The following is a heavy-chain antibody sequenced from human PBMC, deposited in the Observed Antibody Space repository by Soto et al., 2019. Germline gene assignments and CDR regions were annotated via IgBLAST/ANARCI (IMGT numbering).Heavy chain of an antibody. CDR2: IWYDGSNK. CDR3: ARSDYYGSGPYGMDV. D-gene: IGHD3-10*01. Sequence: GGSLRLSCAASGFTFSSYGMHWVRQAPGKGLEWVAVIWYDGSNKYYADSVKGRFTISRDNSKNTLYLQMNSLRAEDTVVYYCARSDYYGSGPYGMDVWGQGTTVTVSS. J-gene: IGHJ6*02. CDR1: GFTFSSYG. V-gene: IGHV3-33*01.